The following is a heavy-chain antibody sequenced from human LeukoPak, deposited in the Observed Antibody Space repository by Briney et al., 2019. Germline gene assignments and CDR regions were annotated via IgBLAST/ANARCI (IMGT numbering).Heavy chain of an antibody. CDR1: GFTFSNAW. V-gene: IGHV3-15*01. D-gene: IGHD5-12*01. Sequence: GGSLRLSCAASGFTFSNAWMSWVRQAPGKGLEWVGRIKSKTDGGTTDYAAPVKGRFTISRDDSKNTLYLQINSLRAEDTAVYYCTRDGGQSGFDFDYWGQGTLVTVSS. CDR2: IKSKTDGGTT. J-gene: IGHJ4*02. CDR3: TRDGGQSGFDFDY.